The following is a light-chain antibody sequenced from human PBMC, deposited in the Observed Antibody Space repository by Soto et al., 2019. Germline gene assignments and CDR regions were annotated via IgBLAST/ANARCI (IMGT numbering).Light chain of an antibody. CDR3: QQYDEWPPSYT. CDR1: QSVSSAS. V-gene: IGKV3-20*01. CDR2: GAS. Sequence: EIVLTQSPGTLSLSPGERATLSCRASQSVSSASLAWYQQKPGQAPRLLIYGASIRATGIPDRFSGSGSGTDFTLTISRLEPEDFAVYYCQQYDEWPPSYTFGQGTKLEIK. J-gene: IGKJ2*01.